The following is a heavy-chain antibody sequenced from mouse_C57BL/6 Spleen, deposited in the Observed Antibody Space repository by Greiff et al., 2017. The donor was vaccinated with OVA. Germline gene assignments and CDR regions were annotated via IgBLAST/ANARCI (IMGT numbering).Heavy chain of an antibody. Sequence: DVMLVESGGGLVKPGGSLKLSCAASGFTFSDYGMHWVRQAPEKGLEWVAYISSGSSTIYYADKVKGRFTITRDNAKNNLFLQMTSLRSEDTAMYYCARQEYLRYFDVGGTGTTVTVSS. D-gene: IGHD5-2*01. CDR3: ARQEYLRYFDV. CDR2: ISSGSSTI. J-gene: IGHJ1*03. CDR1: GFTFSDYG. V-gene: IGHV5-17*01.